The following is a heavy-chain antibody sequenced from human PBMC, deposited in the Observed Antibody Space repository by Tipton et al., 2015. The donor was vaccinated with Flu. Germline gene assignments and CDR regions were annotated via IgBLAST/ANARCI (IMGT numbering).Heavy chain of an antibody. D-gene: IGHD3-10*01. CDR3: AGDLGPMVRGPTAENYFDY. J-gene: IGHJ4*02. CDR2: IYYSGST. Sequence: LRLSCTVSGGSISSSSYYWGWIRQPPGKGLEWIGSIYYSGSTYYNPSLKSRVTISVDTSKNQFSLKLSSVTAADTAVYYCAGDLGPMVRGPTAENYFDYWGQGTLVTVSS. V-gene: IGHV4-39*07. CDR1: GGSISSSSYY.